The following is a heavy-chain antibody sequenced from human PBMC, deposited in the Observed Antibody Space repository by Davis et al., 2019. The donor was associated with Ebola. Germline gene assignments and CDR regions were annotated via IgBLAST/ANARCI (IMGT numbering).Heavy chain of an antibody. CDR2: IIPIFGTA. CDR3: ARVRDFWCGPNGGY. D-gene: IGHD3-3*01. Sequence: SVKVSCKASGGTFSSYAISWVRQAPGQGLEWMGGIIPIFGTANYAQKFQGRVTITADESTSTAYMELSSLRSEDTAVYYCARVRDFWCGPNGGYWGQGTLVTVSS. J-gene: IGHJ4*02. CDR1: GGTFSSYA. V-gene: IGHV1-69*13.